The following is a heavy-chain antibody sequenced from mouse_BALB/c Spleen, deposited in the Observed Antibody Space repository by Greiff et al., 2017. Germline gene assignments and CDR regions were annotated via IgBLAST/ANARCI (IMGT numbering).Heavy chain of an antibody. CDR3: VIYYGYDGYAMDY. CDR1: GYTFTSYW. Sequence: DLVKPGASVKLSCKASGYTFTSYWINWIKQRPGQGLQWIGRIAPGSGSTYYNEMFKGKATLTVDTSSSTAYIQLSSLSSEDSAVYFCVIYYGYDGYAMDYWGQGTSVTVSS. J-gene: IGHJ4*01. D-gene: IGHD2-2*01. CDR2: IAPGSGST. V-gene: IGHV1S41*01.